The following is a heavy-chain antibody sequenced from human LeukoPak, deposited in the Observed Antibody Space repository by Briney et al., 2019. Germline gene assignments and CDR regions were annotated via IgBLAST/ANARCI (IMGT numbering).Heavy chain of an antibody. CDR2: INGDGSST. Sequence: GGSLRLSCAASGFTFSRYWMHWVRQDPGKGLVWVSRINGDGSSTSYADSVKGRFTISRDNSKNTLYLQMNSLRVEDTAIYYCAKDRGATAGRGGWFDPWGQGTLVTVSS. D-gene: IGHD6-13*01. CDR1: GFTFSRYW. CDR3: AKDRGATAGRGGWFDP. V-gene: IGHV3-74*01. J-gene: IGHJ5*02.